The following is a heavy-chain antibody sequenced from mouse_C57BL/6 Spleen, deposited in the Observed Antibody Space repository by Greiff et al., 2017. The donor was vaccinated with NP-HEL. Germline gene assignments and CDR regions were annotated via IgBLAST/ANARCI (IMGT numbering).Heavy chain of an antibody. V-gene: IGHV1-52*01. D-gene: IGHD4-1*01. Sequence: QVQLQQPGAELVRPGSSVKLSCKASGYTFTSYWMHWVKQRPIHGLEWIGNIDPSDSETHYNQKFKDKATLTVDKSSSTAYMQLSSLTSEDSAVYYCARAKTGAWFAYWGQGTLVTVSA. CDR2: IDPSDSET. CDR1: GYTFTSYW. J-gene: IGHJ3*01. CDR3: ARAKTGAWFAY.